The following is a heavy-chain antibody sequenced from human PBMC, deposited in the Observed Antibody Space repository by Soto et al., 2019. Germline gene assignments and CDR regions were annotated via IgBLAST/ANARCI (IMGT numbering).Heavy chain of an antibody. CDR1: GGSFSGYY. V-gene: IGHV4-34*01. D-gene: IGHD6-13*01. J-gene: IGHJ4*02. CDR3: ARTQAGYSSSWYRY. CDR2: INHSGST. Sequence: SETLSLTCAVYGGSFSGYYWSWIRQPPGKGLEWIGEINHSGSTNYNPSLKSRVTISVDTSKNQFSLKLSSVTAADTAVYYCARTQAGYSSSWYRYWGQGTLVTVSS.